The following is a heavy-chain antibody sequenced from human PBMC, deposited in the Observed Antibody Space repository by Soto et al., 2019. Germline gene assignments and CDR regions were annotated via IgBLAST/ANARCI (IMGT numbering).Heavy chain of an antibody. V-gene: IGHV3-23*01. D-gene: IGHD3-22*01. CDR1: GFSFSSYA. Sequence: EVQLLESGGGLVQPGGSLRLSCAASGFSFSSYAMSWVRQAPGKGLEWVSAISGSGGSTYYADSVKGRFTISRDNSKNTLYLQMNSLRAQDTAVYYCAKSFAVMIVVERVDYWGQGTLVTVSS. CDR3: AKSFAVMIVVERVDY. J-gene: IGHJ4*02. CDR2: ISGSGGST.